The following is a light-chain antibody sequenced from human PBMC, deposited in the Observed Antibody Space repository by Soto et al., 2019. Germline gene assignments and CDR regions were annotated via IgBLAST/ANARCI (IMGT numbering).Light chain of an antibody. V-gene: IGKV1-39*01. CDR1: QSITNY. Sequence: DIPMTQSPSSLSASVRDRVTITCRASQSITNYLSWYQQRPGKAPKLLIYAAYSLQSGVPSRFSGSGSGTDFTLTISTLQPEDFATYYCQQNYVTPLTFGRGTRLEIK. J-gene: IGKJ5*01. CDR2: AAY. CDR3: QQNYVTPLT.